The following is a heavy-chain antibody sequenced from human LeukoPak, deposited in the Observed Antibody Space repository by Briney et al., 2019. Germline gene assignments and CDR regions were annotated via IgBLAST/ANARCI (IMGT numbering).Heavy chain of an antibody. D-gene: IGHD6-13*01. CDR3: ARDHVRYSSSWYENWFDP. J-gene: IGHJ5*02. CDR1: GFTFSSYG. V-gene: IGHV3-30*02. CDR2: IRYDGSNK. Sequence: PGGSLRLSCAVSGFTFSSYGMHWVRQAPGKGLEWVAFIRYDGSNKYYADSVKGRFTISRDNSKNTLYLQMNSLRADDTAVYYCARDHVRYSSSWYENWFDPWGQGTLVTVSS.